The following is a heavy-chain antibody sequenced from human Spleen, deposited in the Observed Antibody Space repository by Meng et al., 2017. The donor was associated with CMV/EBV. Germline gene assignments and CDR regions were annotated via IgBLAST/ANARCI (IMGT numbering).Heavy chain of an antibody. D-gene: IGHD2-2*01. CDR2: INPNSGGT. CDR1: GYTFTGYY. V-gene: IGHV1-2*02. Sequence: ASVKVSCKASGYTFTGYYMHWVRQAPGQGLEWMGWINPNSGGTNYAQKFQGRVTMTRDTSISTAYMEMSRLRSDDTAVYYCARVPFVVPAAILRHWYFDLWGRGTLVTVSS. J-gene: IGHJ2*01. CDR3: ARVPFVVPAAILRHWYFDL.